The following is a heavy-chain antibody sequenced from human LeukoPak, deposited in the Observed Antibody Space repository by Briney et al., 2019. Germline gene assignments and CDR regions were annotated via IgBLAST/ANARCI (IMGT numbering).Heavy chain of an antibody. Sequence: ASVKVSCKASGYTFTSYDFNWVRQAPGQGLEWMGWISANDGNTDYPQKLQGRVTMTTDTSTSTAYMELRSLRSDDTAVYYCARESHVTREDYWGQGALVTVSS. J-gene: IGHJ4*02. CDR2: ISANDGNT. V-gene: IGHV1-18*01. CDR1: GYTFTSYD. CDR3: ARESHVTREDY. D-gene: IGHD3-10*01.